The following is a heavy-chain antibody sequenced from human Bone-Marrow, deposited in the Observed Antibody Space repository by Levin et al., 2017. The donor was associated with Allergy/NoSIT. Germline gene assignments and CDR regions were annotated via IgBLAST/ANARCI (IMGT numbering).Heavy chain of an antibody. CDR3: AGEHGDSSDAFAI. J-gene: IGHJ3*02. V-gene: IGHV4-61*03. CDR2: ISYSGTP. CDR1: GGSVRSDNYY. Sequence: KASETLSLTCSVSGGSVRSDNYYWSWIRQTPGKRLEWIGYISYSGTPTYSPSLESRVTISLGASENHFSLRLTSLTAADTAVYYCAGEHGDSSDAFAIWGQGTMVTVSS. D-gene: IGHD4-17*01.